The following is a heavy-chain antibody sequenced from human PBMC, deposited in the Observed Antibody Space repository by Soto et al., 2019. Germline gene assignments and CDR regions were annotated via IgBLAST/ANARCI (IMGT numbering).Heavy chain of an antibody. CDR3: ARDGAWRGFDV. CDR2: IDRSGST. D-gene: IGHD1-26*01. Sequence: SETLSLTCTVSGDSISSGGYCWSWIRQPPGKGLEWVGYIDRSGSTYYNPSLQSRVTISVGRSSHQFSLSLTSVTAADTAFYYCARDGAWRGFDVWGQGTTVTVSS. V-gene: IGHV4-30-2*01. CDR1: GDSISSGGYC. J-gene: IGHJ6*02.